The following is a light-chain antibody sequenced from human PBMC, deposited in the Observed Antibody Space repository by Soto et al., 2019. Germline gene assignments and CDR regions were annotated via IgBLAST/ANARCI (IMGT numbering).Light chain of an antibody. J-gene: IGKJ1*01. CDR1: QTISSW. CDR2: KAS. Sequence: DIQMTQSPSTLSASVRDRVTIACRASQTISSWLAWFQQRPARAPKFLIYKASSLKNGVPLRFSGSGSGTEFSLTISSLQPDDFATYYCHQYNTYSFGQGTKV. V-gene: IGKV1-5*03. CDR3: HQYNTYS.